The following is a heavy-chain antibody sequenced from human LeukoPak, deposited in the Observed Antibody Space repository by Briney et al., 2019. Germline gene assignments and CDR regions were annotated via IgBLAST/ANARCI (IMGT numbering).Heavy chain of an antibody. J-gene: IGHJ4*02. Sequence: SETLSLTCTVSGGSVSSGPYYWNWIRQPAGKGLEWIGRIYTSGSTNYNPSLKSRVTMSVDTSKNQFSLKLSSVTAADTAVYYCARDRVGSSSWYGFDYWGQGTQVTVSS. CDR1: GGSVSSGPYY. D-gene: IGHD6-13*01. CDR2: IYTSGST. V-gene: IGHV4-61*02. CDR3: ARDRVGSSSWYGFDY.